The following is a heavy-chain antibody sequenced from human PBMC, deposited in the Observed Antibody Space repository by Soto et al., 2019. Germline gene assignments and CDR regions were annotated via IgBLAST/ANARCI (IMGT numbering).Heavy chain of an antibody. Sequence: QVQLQESGPGLVKPSETLSLTCTVSGGSISSYYWSWIRQPPGKGLEWIGYIYYSGSTNYNPSLKRRVTISLDTSKDQFSLKLSSVTAADTAVYYCARDTGYSYGYTLDHWGQGTLVTVSS. V-gene: IGHV4-59*01. CDR3: ARDTGYSYGYTLDH. D-gene: IGHD5-18*01. J-gene: IGHJ4*02. CDR1: GGSISSYY. CDR2: IYYSGST.